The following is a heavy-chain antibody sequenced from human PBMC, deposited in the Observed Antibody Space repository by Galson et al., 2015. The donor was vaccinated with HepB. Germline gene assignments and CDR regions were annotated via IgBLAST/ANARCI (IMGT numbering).Heavy chain of an antibody. Sequence: SLRLSCAASGFTSSRYAMSWVRQAPGKGLEWVSAISGSGGSTYYADSVKGRFTISRDNSKNTLYLQMNSLRAEDTAVYYCAKDQLKWRTSPPLKNNWFDPWGQGTLVTVSS. CDR2: ISGSGGST. CDR1: GFTSSRYA. V-gene: IGHV3-23*01. CDR3: AKDQLKWRTSPPLKNNWFDP. J-gene: IGHJ5*02. D-gene: IGHD1-1*01.